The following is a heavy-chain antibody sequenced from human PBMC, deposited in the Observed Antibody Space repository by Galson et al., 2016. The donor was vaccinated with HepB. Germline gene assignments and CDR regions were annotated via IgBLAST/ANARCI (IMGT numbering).Heavy chain of an antibody. CDR1: GFTFSTSA. D-gene: IGHD5-18*01. V-gene: IGHV3-30-3*01. CDR3: AKDGGYTYALGY. Sequence: SLRLSCAASGFTFSTSAVHWVRQAPGKGLEWVAVISSDGSNQFYADSVTGRFTISRDHSKDTLYLQMTSLRAEDTAVYYCAKDGGYTYALGYWGRGTLVTVSS. CDR2: ISSDGSNQ. J-gene: IGHJ4*02.